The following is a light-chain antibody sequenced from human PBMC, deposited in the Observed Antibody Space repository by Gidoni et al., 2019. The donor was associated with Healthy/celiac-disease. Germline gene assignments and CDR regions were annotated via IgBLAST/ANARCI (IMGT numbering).Light chain of an antibody. CDR1: QSVSSY. CDR2: DAS. Sequence: EIVLTQSPATLSLSPGERATLSCSASQSVSSYLAWYQQKPGQAPRLLIYDASNRATGIPARFSGSGSWTDFTLTISSLEPEDFAVYYCQQRSNWPPRYTFGQGTKLEIK. J-gene: IGKJ2*01. CDR3: QQRSNWPPRYT. V-gene: IGKV3-11*01.